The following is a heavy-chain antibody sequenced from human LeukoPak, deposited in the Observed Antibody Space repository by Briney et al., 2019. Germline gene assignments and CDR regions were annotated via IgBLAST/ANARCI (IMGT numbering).Heavy chain of an antibody. D-gene: IGHD3-3*01. CDR1: GGTFSSYA. Sequence: SVKVSCKASGGTFSSYAISWVRQAPGQGLEWMGGIIPIFGTANYAQKFQGRVTITTDESTSTAYMELRSLRSDDTAVYYCARGKGRYDFWSGYHAFDYWGQGTLVTVSS. CDR2: IIPIFGTA. V-gene: IGHV1-69*05. J-gene: IGHJ4*02. CDR3: ARGKGRYDFWSGYHAFDY.